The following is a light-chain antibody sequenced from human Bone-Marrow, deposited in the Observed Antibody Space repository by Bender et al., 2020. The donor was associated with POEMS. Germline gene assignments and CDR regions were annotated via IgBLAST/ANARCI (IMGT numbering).Light chain of an antibody. J-gene: IGLJ3*02. CDR3: ATWDDSLNGWV. V-gene: IGLV1-44*01. CDR2: NNS. Sequence: QSVLTQPPSASGTPGQRVTISCSGSSSKFGSYPVNWYQQLPGAAPKLVIFNNSQRPSGVPDRFSGSNSGTSASLAISGLLSDDEADFSCATWDDSLNGWVFGGGTKLPVL. CDR1: SSKFGSYP.